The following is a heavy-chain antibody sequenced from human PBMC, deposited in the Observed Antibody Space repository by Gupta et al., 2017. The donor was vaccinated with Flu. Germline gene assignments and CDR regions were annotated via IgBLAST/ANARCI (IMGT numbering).Heavy chain of an antibody. J-gene: IGHJ3*01. D-gene: IGHD2-2*01. CDR1: TSYE. CDR3: VRSRAV. V-gene: IGHV1-8*01. CDR2: MNPIGGHA. Sequence: TSYEISWVRQAPGQGLEWMGWMNPIGGHAGYAQKFQGRVTMTRNTSMSTAYMELTSLTSEDTAVYYCVRSRAVWGQGTVVTVSS.